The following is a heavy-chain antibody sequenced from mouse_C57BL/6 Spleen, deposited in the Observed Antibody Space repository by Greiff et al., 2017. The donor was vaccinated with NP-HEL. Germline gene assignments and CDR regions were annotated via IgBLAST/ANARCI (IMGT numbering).Heavy chain of an antibody. V-gene: IGHV1-39*01. CDR2: INPNYGTT. CDR3: ARRGIATDYYAMDY. Sequence: EVKVVESGPELVKPGASVKISCKASGYSFTDYNMNWVKQSNGKSLEWIGVINPNYGTTSYNQKFKGKATLTVDQSSSTAYMQLNSLTSEDSAVYYCARRGIATDYYAMDYWGQGTSVTVSS. CDR1: GYSFTDYN. D-gene: IGHD3-3*01. J-gene: IGHJ4*01.